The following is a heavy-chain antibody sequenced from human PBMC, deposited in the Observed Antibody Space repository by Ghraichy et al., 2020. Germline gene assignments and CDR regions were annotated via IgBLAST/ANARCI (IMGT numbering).Heavy chain of an antibody. V-gene: IGHV3-49*04. J-gene: IGHJ3*02. D-gene: IGHD2-2*03. Sequence: GALRLSCTASGFSFGDYAMSWVRQAPGKGLEWVSFIRSKTFGGTTEYAASVRGRFTISRDDSKSIAYLQMNSLKTEDAAVYYCTRVHGYWAFDIWGQGTMVTVSS. CDR2: IRSKTFGGTT. CDR1: GFSFGDYA. CDR3: TRVHGYWAFDI.